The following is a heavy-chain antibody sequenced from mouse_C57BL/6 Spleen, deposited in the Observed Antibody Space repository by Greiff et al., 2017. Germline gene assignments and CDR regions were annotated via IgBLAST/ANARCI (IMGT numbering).Heavy chain of an antibody. CDR2: INPGSGGT. CDR3: ARAYYDYDDKRYFDV. V-gene: IGHV1-54*01. CDR1: GYAFTNYL. J-gene: IGHJ1*03. Sequence: QVQLQQSGAELVRPGTSVKVSCKASGYAFTNYLIEWVKQRPGQGLEWIGVINPGSGGTNYNEKFKGKATLTADKSSSTSYMQLSSLTSEDSAVYFCARAYYDYDDKRYFDVWGTGTTVTVSS. D-gene: IGHD2-4*01.